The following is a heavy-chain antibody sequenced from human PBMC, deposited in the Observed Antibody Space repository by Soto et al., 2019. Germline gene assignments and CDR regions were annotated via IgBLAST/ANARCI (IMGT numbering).Heavy chain of an antibody. D-gene: IGHD6-13*01. CDR3: ARCTGYSSSWYYLGSGWFFDY. J-gene: IGHJ4*02. CDR1: GGSISSYY. CDR2: IYYSGST. V-gene: IGHV4-59*01. Sequence: AETLSLTCTVSGGSISSYYWSWIRQPPGKGLEWIGYIYYSGSTNYNPSLKSRVTISVDTSKNQFSLKLSSVTAADTAVYYCARCTGYSSSWYYLGSGWFFDYWGQGTLVTVSS.